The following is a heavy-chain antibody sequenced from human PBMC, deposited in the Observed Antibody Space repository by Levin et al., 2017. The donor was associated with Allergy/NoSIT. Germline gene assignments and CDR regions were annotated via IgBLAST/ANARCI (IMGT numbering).Heavy chain of an antibody. CDR2: INPNSGGT. CDR3: ARVQGKVWFGELYYFDY. CDR1: GYTFTGYY. J-gene: IGHJ4*02. D-gene: IGHD3-10*01. Sequence: ASVKVSCKASGYTFTGYYMHWVRQAPGQGLEWMGWINPNSGGTNDAQKFQGRVTMTRDTSISTAYMELSRLRSDDTAVYYCARVQGKVWFGELYYFDYWGQGTLVTVSS. V-gene: IGHV1-2*02.